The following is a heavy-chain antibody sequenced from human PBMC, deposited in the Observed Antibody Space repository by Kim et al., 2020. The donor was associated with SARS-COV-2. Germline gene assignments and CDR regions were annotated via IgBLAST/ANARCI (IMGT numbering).Heavy chain of an antibody. V-gene: IGHV4-30-4*01. CDR1: GGSISSGDYY. Sequence: SETLSLTCTVSGGSISSGDYYWSWIRQPPGKGLEWIGYIYYSGSTYYNPSLKSRVTISVDTSKNQFSLKLSSVTAADTAVYYCARGGGYDYVWGSYRFTLAGFDYWGQGTLVTVSS. CDR3: ARGGGYDYVWGSYRFTLAGFDY. D-gene: IGHD3-16*02. CDR2: IYYSGST. J-gene: IGHJ4*02.